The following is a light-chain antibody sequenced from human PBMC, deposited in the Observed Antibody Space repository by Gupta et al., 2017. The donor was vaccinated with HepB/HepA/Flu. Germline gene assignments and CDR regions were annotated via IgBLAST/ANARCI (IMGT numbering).Light chain of an antibody. CDR3: MQAMQTPIT. J-gene: IGKJ5*01. V-gene: IGKV2-28*01. CDR1: RSLLSRNGYNY. CDR2: LGS. Sequence: DIVMPQSPLSLPVTPGEPASISCRSSRSLLSRNGYNYLNWYLQKPGQSPQLLIYLGSNRASGVPDRFSGSGSGTDFTLKISRMEAEDVGVYYCMQAMQTPITFGQGTRLEIK.